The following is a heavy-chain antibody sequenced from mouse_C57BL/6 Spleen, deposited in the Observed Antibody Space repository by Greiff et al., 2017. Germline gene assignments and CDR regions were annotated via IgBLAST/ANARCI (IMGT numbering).Heavy chain of an antibody. CDR1: GFTFSSYA. CDR3: ASPYAMDY. CDR2: ISDGGSYT. J-gene: IGHJ4*01. V-gene: IGHV5-4*01. Sequence: EVQGVESGGGLVKPGGSLKLSCAASGFTFSSYAMSWVRQTPEKRLEWVATISDGGSYTYYPENVKGRFTISRDNAKNNLYLQMSHLKSEETAMYYCASPYAMDYWGQGTSVTVSS.